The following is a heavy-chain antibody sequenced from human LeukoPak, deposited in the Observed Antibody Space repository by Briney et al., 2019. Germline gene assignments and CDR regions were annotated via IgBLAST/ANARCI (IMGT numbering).Heavy chain of an antibody. CDR1: GGTFSSYA. D-gene: IGHD6-19*01. CDR3: ASWPGGWYGEDS. Sequence: SVKVSCKASGGTFSSYAISWVRQAPGQGLEWMGGIIPIFGTANYAQRFQGRVTITADESTSTAYMELSSLRSEDTAVYYCASWPGGWYGEDSWGQGTLVTVSS. CDR2: IIPIFGTA. V-gene: IGHV1-69*13. J-gene: IGHJ4*02.